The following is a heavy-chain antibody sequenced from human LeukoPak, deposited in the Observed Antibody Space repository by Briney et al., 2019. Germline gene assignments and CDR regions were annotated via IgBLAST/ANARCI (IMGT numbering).Heavy chain of an antibody. CDR1: GFTFSSYW. CDR2: INSDGSST. J-gene: IGHJ4*02. Sequence: PGGSLRLSCAASGFTFSSYWMHWVRQAPGKGLVWVSRINSDGSSTSYADSVKGRFTISRDNAKNTLYLQMNSLRAEDTAVYYCARGGEILRYFDYWGQGTLVTVSS. CDR3: ARGGEILRYFDY. V-gene: IGHV3-74*01. D-gene: IGHD3-10*01.